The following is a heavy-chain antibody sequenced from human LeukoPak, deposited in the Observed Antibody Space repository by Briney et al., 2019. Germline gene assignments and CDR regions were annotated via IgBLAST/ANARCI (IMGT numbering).Heavy chain of an antibody. CDR3: AREAYYYDSSGLDY. J-gene: IGHJ4*02. Sequence: PGGSLRLSCAASGFSFSIYAMHWVRQAPGKGLEWVAVISYDGSNKYYADSVKGRFTISRDNSKNTLYLQMNSLRAEDTAVYYCAREAYYYDSSGLDYWGQGTLVTVSS. V-gene: IGHV3-30-3*01. D-gene: IGHD3-22*01. CDR2: ISYDGSNK. CDR1: GFSFSIYA.